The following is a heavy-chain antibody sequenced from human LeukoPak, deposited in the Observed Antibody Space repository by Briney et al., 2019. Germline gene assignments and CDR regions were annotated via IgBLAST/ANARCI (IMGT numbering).Heavy chain of an antibody. CDR3: ASRSVLMVYAPDAFDI. CDR2: IIPIFGTA. D-gene: IGHD2-8*01. J-gene: IGHJ3*02. V-gene: IGHV1-69*05. CDR1: GGTFSSYA. Sequence: ASVKVSCKASGGTFSSYAISWVRQAPGQGLEWMGGIIPIFGTANYAQKFQGRVTITTDESTSTAYMELGSLRSEDTAVYYCASRSVLMVYAPDAFDIWGQGTMVTVSS.